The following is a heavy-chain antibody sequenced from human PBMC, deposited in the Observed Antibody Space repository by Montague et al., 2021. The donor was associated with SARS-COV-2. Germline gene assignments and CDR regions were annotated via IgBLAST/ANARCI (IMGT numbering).Heavy chain of an antibody. D-gene: IGHD3-10*01. CDR3: ARDRWFGEFDY. CDR1: GGSISSGGYY. J-gene: IGHJ4*02. V-gene: IGHV4-31*03. CDR2: IYYSGST. Sequence: TLSLTCTVSGGSISSGGYYWSWIRQHPGKGLEWIGYIYYSGSTYCNPSLKSRVTISLDTSKNQFSLKLSSVTAADTAVYYCARDRWFGEFDYWGQGTLVTVSS.